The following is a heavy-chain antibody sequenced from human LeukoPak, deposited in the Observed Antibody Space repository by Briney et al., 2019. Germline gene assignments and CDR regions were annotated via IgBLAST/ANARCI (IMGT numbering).Heavy chain of an antibody. J-gene: IGHJ4*02. D-gene: IGHD2-21*02. V-gene: IGHV4-59*01. CDR2: IYYSGST. Sequence: KPSETLSLTCTVSGGSISSYYWSWIRQSPREGLEWIGYIYYSGSTNYNPSLESRVTISVDTSKNQISLKLSSVTAADTAVYYCARVPCGGDCYYLDYWGQGTLVTVSS. CDR1: GGSISSYY. CDR3: ARVPCGGDCYYLDY.